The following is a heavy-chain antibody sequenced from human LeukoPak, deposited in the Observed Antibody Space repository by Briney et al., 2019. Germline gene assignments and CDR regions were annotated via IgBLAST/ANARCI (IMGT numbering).Heavy chain of an antibody. V-gene: IGHV1-3*01. CDR3: ASNIAVAGTLLPFGY. D-gene: IGHD6-19*01. CDR1: GYTFTSYA. J-gene: IGHJ4*02. Sequence: GASVKVSCKASGYTFTSYAMHWVRQAPGQRLEWMGWINAGNGNTKYSQKLQGRVTITRDTSASTAYMELSSLRSEDTAVYYCASNIAVAGTLLPFGYWGQGTLVTVSS. CDR2: INAGNGNT.